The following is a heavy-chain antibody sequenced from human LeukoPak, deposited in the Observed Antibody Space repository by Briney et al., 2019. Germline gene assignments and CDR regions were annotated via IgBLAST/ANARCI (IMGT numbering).Heavy chain of an antibody. V-gene: IGHV3-48*04. CDR3: ARDQWAIESWFDP. J-gene: IGHJ5*02. CDR2: ISSSSSTI. Sequence: PGGSLRLSCAASGFTFSSYSMNWVRQAPGKGLEWVSYISSSSSTIYYADSVKGRFTISRDNAKNSLYLQMNSLRAEDTAVYYCARDQWAIESWFDPWGQGTLVTVSS. D-gene: IGHD5-24*01. CDR1: GFTFSSYS.